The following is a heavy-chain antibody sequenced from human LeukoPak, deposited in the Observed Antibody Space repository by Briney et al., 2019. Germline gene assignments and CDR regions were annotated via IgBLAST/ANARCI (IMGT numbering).Heavy chain of an antibody. CDR3: AKVKVPDGRWEVDY. D-gene: IGHD1-26*01. Sequence: QTGGSLRLSCAASGFTFSSYAMSWVRQAPGKGLEWVSGIFGGGGTNYADSVKGRFIVSRDDSRSTLYLQMNGLRAEDTAVYYCAKVKVPDGRWEVDYWGLGTPVIVSS. J-gene: IGHJ4*02. V-gene: IGHV3-23*01. CDR1: GFTFSSYA. CDR2: IFGGGGT.